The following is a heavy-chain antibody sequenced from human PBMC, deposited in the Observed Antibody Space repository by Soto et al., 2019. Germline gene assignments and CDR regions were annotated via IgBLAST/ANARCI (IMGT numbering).Heavy chain of an antibody. V-gene: IGHV5-51*01. CDR3: ARHPTEANRWSGYPLDYYYYGMDV. CDR2: IYPGDSDT. D-gene: IGHD3-3*01. J-gene: IGHJ6*02. Sequence: GESLKISCKGSGYSFTSYWIGWVRQMPGKGLEWMGIIYPGDSDTRYSPSFQGQVTISADKSISTAYLQWSSLKASDTAMYYCARHPTEANRWSGYPLDYYYYGMDVWGQGTTVTVSS. CDR1: GYSFTSYW.